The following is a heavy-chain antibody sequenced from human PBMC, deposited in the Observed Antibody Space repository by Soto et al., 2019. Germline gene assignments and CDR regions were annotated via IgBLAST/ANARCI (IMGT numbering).Heavy chain of an antibody. Sequence: DLEESGGGLVKPGGCLRLSCTASGFIFSDYYMSWIRQAPGKGLERVSDISNSGRITHHADSVEGRFTISRDNAKDSLYLQMNSLRPEDSAIYYCARDHGGGGLTLEYWGQGTLVTVSS. V-gene: IGHV3-11*01. CDR1: GFIFSDYY. D-gene: IGHD3-16*01. J-gene: IGHJ4*02. CDR2: ISNSGRIT. CDR3: ARDHGGGGLTLEY.